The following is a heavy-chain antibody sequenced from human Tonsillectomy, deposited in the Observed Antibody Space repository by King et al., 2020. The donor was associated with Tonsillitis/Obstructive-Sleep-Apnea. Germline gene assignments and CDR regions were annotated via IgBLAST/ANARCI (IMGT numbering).Heavy chain of an antibody. D-gene: IGHD2-2*01. Sequence: VQLVESGGGLVKPGGSLRLSCAASGFTFNDYYMTWIRQAPGKGLEWVSYISSSSNYTNYADSVKGRFTISRDNAKNSLYLQMNSLRAEDTDVYYCARVGWDCSSTXXYXSVRSRNXAXXXXXQGTMVTVSS. V-gene: IGHV3-11*05. J-gene: IGHJ3*01. CDR3: ARVGWDCSSTXXYXSVRSRNXAXXX. CDR1: GFTFNDYY. CDR2: ISSSSNYT.